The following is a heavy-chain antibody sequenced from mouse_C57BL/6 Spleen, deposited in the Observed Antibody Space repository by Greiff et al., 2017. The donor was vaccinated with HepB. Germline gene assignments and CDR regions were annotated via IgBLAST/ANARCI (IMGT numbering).Heavy chain of an antibody. J-gene: IGHJ2*01. CDR1: GYTFTSYW. CDR3: ARDVLYYFDY. CDR2: INPSNGGT. Sequence: QVQLQQPGTELVKPGASVKLSCKASGYTFTSYWMQWVKQRPGQGLEWIGNINPSNGGTNYNEKLKSKATLTVYKTSSTAYMQLCSLTSEASAVYYCARDVLYYFDYWGQGTTLTVSS. V-gene: IGHV1-53*01.